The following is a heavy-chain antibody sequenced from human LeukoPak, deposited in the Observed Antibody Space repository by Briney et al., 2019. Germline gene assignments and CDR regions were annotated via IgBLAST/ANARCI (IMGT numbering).Heavy chain of an antibody. Sequence: GGSLRLSCAASGFTFSRYWMHWVRQAPGKGLVWVSRINTDGSTTTYADSVKGRFTISRDNAKNSLYLQMNSLRADDTAVYYCARVGTMVRRGMDVWGQGTTVTVSS. CDR2: INTDGSTT. CDR1: GFTFSRYW. D-gene: IGHD3-10*01. V-gene: IGHV3-74*01. J-gene: IGHJ6*02. CDR3: ARVGTMVRRGMDV.